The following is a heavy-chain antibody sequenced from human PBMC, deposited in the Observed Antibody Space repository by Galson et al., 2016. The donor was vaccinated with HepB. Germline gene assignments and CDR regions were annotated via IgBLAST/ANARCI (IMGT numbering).Heavy chain of an antibody. J-gene: IGHJ4*02. CDR3: ARESECSGGRCARAFDY. CDR1: GFTFSNYG. CDR2: IWYDGSSK. V-gene: IGHV3-33*01. Sequence: SLRLSCAASGFTFSNYGTHWVRQAPGKGLEWVAVIWYDGSSKYFADSVKGRFTISRDISKNTLYLHMNSLRAEDTAVYYCARESECSGGRCARAFDYWGQGTLVTVAS. D-gene: IGHD2-15*01.